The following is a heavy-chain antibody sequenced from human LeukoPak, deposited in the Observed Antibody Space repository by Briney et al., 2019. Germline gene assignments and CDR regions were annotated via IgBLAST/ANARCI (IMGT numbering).Heavy chain of an antibody. J-gene: IGHJ4*02. V-gene: IGHV1-18*01. CDR1: GYTFTSYG. CDR2: ISAYNGNT. Sequence: GASVKVSCKASGYTFTSYGISWVRQAPGQGLEWMGWISAYNGNTNYAQKLQGRVTMTTDTSTSTAYMELRSLRSDDTAVYYCAIQSGGSCPDISYFDYWGQGTLVTVSS. CDR3: AIQSGGSCPDISYFDY. D-gene: IGHD2-15*01.